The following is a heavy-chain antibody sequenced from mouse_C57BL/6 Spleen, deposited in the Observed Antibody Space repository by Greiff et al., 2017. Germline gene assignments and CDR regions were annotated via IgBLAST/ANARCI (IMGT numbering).Heavy chain of an antibody. V-gene: IGHV3-1*01. D-gene: IGHD4-1*01. CDR1: GYSITSGYD. CDR3: ARANWAWFAY. Sequence: EVQLVESGPGVVKPSQSLSLTCTVTGYSITSGYDWHWIRHFPGNKLEWMGYISYSGSTNYNPSLKSRISITHDTSKNHFFLKLNSVTTEDTATYYCARANWAWFAYWGQGTLVTVSA. J-gene: IGHJ3*01. CDR2: ISYSGST.